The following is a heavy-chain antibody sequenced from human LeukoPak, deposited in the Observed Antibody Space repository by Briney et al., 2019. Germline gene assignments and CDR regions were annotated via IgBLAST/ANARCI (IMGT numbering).Heavy chain of an antibody. D-gene: IGHD4-23*01. CDR3: ARHVRRLRASGNPYYYMDV. V-gene: IGHV4-39*01. Sequence: PSETLSLTCTVSTGSISSSSYYWGWIRQPPGKGLEWIGSIYYSGSTYYNPSLKSRVTISVDTSNNQCSLKLSSVTAADTAVYYCARHVRRLRASGNPYYYMDVWGKGTTVTVSS. J-gene: IGHJ6*03. CDR1: TGSISSSSYY. CDR2: IYYSGST.